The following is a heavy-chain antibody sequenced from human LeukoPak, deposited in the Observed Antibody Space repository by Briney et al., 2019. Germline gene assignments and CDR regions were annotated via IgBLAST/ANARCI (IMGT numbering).Heavy chain of an antibody. J-gene: IGHJ5*02. V-gene: IGHV1-2*02. CDR3: ARDTLDIVVVGNWFDP. CDR2: INPNSGGT. CDR1: GYTFTGYY. D-gene: IGHD2-15*01. Sequence: GASVKVSCKASGYTFTGYYMHWVRQAPGQGLEWMGWINPNSGGTNYAQKFQGRVTMTRDTSISTAYMELSRLRSDDTAVYYCARDTLDIVVVGNWFDPWGQGTLVTVSS.